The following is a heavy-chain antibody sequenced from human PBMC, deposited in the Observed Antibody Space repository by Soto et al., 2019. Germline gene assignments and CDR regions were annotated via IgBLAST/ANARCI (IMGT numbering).Heavy chain of an antibody. D-gene: IGHD4-17*01. J-gene: IGHJ3*02. Sequence: SETLSLTCTVSGGSISSYYWSWIRQPPGKGLEWIGYIYYSGSTNYNPSLKSRVTISVDTSKNQFSLKLSSVTAADTAVYYCARLFDDYGDGGAFDIWGQGTMVTVSS. V-gene: IGHV4-59*01. CDR3: ARLFDDYGDGGAFDI. CDR1: GGSISSYY. CDR2: IYYSGST.